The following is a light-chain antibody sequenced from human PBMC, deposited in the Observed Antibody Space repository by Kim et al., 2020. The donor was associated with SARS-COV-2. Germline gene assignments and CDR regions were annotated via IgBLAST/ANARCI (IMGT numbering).Light chain of an antibody. J-gene: IGLJ3*02. Sequence: QSALTQPASVSGSPGQSITISCTGTNSDVGGYNYVSWYQQHPGKAPKLMIYDVSKRPSGVSNPFSGSKSGNTASLTISGLQAEDEADYYCSSYTSSSTWMFGGGTQLTVL. CDR3: SSYTSSSTWM. CDR2: DVS. CDR1: NSDVGGYNY. V-gene: IGLV2-14*01.